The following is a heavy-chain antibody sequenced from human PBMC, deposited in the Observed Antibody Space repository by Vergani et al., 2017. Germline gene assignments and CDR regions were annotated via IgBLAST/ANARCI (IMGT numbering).Heavy chain of an antibody. CDR3: AREGSDCWSGNKYYYYYMDV. CDR1: GGSISSYY. D-gene: IGHD3-3*01. J-gene: IGHJ6*03. V-gene: IGHV4-4*07. Sequence: QVQLQESGPGLVKPSETLSLTCTVSGGSISSYYWSWIRQPAGKGLEWIGRIYTSGSTKYTPSLKSRVTMSVDTSKNQVSLKLRSVTAADTAVYARAREGSDCWSGNKYYYYYMDVWGKGTTGTVAS. CDR2: IYTSGST.